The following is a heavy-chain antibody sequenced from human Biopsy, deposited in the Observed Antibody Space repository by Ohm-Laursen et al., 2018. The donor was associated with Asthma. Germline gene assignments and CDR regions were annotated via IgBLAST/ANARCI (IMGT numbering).Heavy chain of an antibody. V-gene: IGHV4-34*01. D-gene: IGHD2-8*01. CDR1: RGPFRGYV. J-gene: IGHJ6*02. CDR3: ASGPQWSGLDI. Sequence: SDTLSLTCALNRGPFRGYVWAWIRQPPGKGLEWIGEIPQGGATTVNPSLKSRVTISMDPSKNQLYLSLRSLTAADTAVYYCASGPQWSGLDIWGQGTTVTVSS. CDR2: IPQGGAT.